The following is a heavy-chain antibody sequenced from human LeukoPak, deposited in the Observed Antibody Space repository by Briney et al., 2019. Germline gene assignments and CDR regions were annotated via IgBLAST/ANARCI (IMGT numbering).Heavy chain of an antibody. J-gene: IGHJ5*02. Sequence: SETLSLTCTVSGDSISSGSYYWSWIRQPAGKGLEWIGRIYTSGSTNFNPSLESRVTISVDTSKNQFSLKLSSVTAADTAVYFCARERYCFSPSCYVFDPWGQGTLVTVSS. CDR1: GDSISSGSYY. CDR3: ARERYCFSPSCYVFDP. CDR2: IYTSGST. D-gene: IGHD2-2*01. V-gene: IGHV4-61*02.